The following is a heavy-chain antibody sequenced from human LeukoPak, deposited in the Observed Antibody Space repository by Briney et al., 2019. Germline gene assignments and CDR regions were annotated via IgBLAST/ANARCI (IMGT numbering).Heavy chain of an antibody. D-gene: IGHD3-16*01. J-gene: IGHJ4*02. Sequence: PGGSLRLFCSASGFSFSSYAMSWVRQGPGKGLGWVSGISGSGGSTYYADSVKGRFTISRDNSKNTLYLQMSSLRAEDTAVYYCAKDSGGDNYFDYWGQGTLVTVSS. V-gene: IGHV3-23*01. CDR3: AKDSGGDNYFDY. CDR1: GFSFSSYA. CDR2: ISGSGGST.